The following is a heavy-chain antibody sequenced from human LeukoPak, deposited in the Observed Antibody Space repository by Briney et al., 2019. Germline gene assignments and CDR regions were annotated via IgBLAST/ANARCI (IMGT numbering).Heavy chain of an antibody. CDR3: ARDSSSGLDAFDI. D-gene: IGHD6-19*01. CDR1: GDSVSSNSAA. CDR2: TYYRSKWYN. J-gene: IGHJ3*02. Sequence: KGSQTLPLTCAISGDSVSSNSAAWNWIRQSPSRVLEWQGSTYYRSKWYNDYAVSVKGRITINPDTSKNQFSLQLNSVTPEDTAVYYCARDSSSGLDAFDIWGQGTMVTVSS. V-gene: IGHV6-1*01.